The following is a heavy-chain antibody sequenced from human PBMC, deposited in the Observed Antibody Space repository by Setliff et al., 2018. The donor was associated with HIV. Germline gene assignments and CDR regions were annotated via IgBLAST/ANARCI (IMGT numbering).Heavy chain of an antibody. CDR1: GGSISSGIYY. V-gene: IGHV4-61*09. J-gene: IGHJ3*02. CDR3: ARASVGGTGLYAFEI. Sequence: SETLSLTCTVSGGSISSGIYYWSWIRQPAGQGLEWIGHIYTSGSTNYSPSVKSRVTISVDTSKNQFSLRLNSVTAADTAVYYCARASVGGTGLYAFEIWGQGTMVTVSS. D-gene: IGHD1-26*01. CDR2: IYTSGST.